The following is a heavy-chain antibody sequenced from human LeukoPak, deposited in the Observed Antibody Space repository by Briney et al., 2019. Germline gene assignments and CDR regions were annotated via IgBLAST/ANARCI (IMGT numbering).Heavy chain of an antibody. CDR1: GFMFSDYL. Sequence: SGGSLRLSCAASGFMFSDYLMTWVRQAPGKGLEWVANIKQDGSEKYYVDSVKGRFTISRDNAKNSLYLQMNSLRAEDTAVYYCASGTSYYVQWGQGTLVTVSS. D-gene: IGHD3-10*02. CDR3: ASGTSYYVQ. CDR2: IKQDGSEK. V-gene: IGHV3-7*02. J-gene: IGHJ4*02.